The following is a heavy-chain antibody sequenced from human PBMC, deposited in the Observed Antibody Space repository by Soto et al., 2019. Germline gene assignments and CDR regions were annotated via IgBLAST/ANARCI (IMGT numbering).Heavy chain of an antibody. CDR1: GGSISSSSYY. CDR2: IYYSGST. J-gene: IGHJ4*02. CDR3: ASFSPTTYYYDSSGYWPFDY. Sequence: PSETLSLTCTVSGGSISSSSYYWGWIRQPPGKGLEWIGSIYYSGSTYYNPSLKSRVTISVDTSKNQFSLKLSSVTAADTAVYYCASFSPTTYYYDSSGYWPFDYWGQGTLVTVSS. V-gene: IGHV4-39*01. D-gene: IGHD3-22*01.